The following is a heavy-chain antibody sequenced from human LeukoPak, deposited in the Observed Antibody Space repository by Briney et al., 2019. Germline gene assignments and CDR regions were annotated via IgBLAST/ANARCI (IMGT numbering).Heavy chain of an antibody. V-gene: IGHV6-1*01. Sequence: SQTLSLTCAISGDSVSSNSAAWHWIRQSPSRGLEWLGRTYYRSKWYNDYAVSVKSRITINPDTSKNQFSLQLISVTAADTAVYYCARGLDHNIAARPPRGWFDPWGQGTLVTVSS. D-gene: IGHD6-6*01. CDR1: GDSVSSNSAA. CDR2: TYYRSKWYN. CDR3: ARGLDHNIAARPPRGWFDP. J-gene: IGHJ5*02.